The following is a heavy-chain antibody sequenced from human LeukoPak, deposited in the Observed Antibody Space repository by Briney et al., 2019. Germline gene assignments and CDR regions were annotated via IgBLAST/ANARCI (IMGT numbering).Heavy chain of an antibody. CDR3: ARGPQGYLDY. J-gene: IGHJ4*02. V-gene: IGHV4-31*11. CDR2: IYYSGST. Sequence: SETLSLTCAVSGGSISSGGYSWSWIRQHPGKGLEWIGYIYYSGSTYYNPSLKSRVTISVDTSKNQFSLKLSSVTAADTAVYYCARGPQGYLDYWGQGTLVTVSS. CDR1: GGSISSGGYS.